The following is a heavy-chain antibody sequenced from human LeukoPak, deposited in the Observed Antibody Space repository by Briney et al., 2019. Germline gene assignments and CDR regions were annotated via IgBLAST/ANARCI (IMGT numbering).Heavy chain of an antibody. J-gene: IGHJ4*02. V-gene: IGHV3-30-3*01. CDR3: ARVGYYGSGSPPSLYFDY. D-gene: IGHD3-10*01. CDR2: TSSDLNVK. CDR1: GFTFRNYV. Sequence: GGSLRLSCAASGFTFRNYVIHWVRQAPGKGLEWVAVTSSDLNVKLYADSVKGRFTISRDNSRSTLYLQMNSLRPEDTAIYYCARVGYYGSGSPPSLYFDYWGQGTLVTVSS.